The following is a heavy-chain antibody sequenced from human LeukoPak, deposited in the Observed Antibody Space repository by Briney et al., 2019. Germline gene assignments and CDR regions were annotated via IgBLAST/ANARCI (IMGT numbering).Heavy chain of an antibody. V-gene: IGHV1-69*13. J-gene: IGHJ4*02. D-gene: IGHD6-13*01. Sequence: SVKVSCKASGGTFSSYAISWVRQAPGQGLEWMGGIIPIFGTTNYAQKFQGRVTITADESTSTAYMELSSLRSADTAVYYCAREVGTGSSSWYSYIDYWGQGTLVTVSS. CDR3: AREVGTGSSSWYSYIDY. CDR1: GGTFSSYA. CDR2: IIPIFGTT.